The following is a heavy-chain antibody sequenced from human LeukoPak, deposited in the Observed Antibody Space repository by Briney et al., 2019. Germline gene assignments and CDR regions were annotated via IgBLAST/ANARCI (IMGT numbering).Heavy chain of an antibody. J-gene: IGHJ4*02. V-gene: IGHV3-74*01. CDR3: VAIGAAALLNDDFSGPFDY. D-gene: IGHD6-13*01. Sequence: GGSLRLSCAASGFTFNTYWMHWVRQAPGKGLVWVSLINTDETTTNYADSVKGRFTISRDNAKNSLYLEMNSLRAEDTALYHCVAIGAAALLNDDFSGPFDYWGQGTLVTVSS. CDR1: GFTFNTYW. CDR2: INTDETTT.